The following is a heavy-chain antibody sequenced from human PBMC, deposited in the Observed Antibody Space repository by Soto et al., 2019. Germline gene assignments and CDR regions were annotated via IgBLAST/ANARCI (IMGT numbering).Heavy chain of an antibody. CDR3: AKDGSRGLRNYYNSYMDV. D-gene: IGHD4-17*01. Sequence: GGSLRLSCAASGFTFDDYAMHWVRQAPGKGLEWVSGISWNSGGIGYADSVKGRFTISRDNAKNSLYLQMNSLRAEDTALYYCAKDGSRGLRNYYNSYMDVWGKGTTVTVSS. V-gene: IGHV3-9*01. CDR2: ISWNSGGI. J-gene: IGHJ6*03. CDR1: GFTFDDYA.